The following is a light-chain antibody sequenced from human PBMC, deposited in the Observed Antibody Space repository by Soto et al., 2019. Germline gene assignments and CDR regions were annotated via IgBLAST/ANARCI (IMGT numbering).Light chain of an antibody. V-gene: IGKV3-11*01. CDR3: QQRRNGPFLS. J-gene: IGKJ4*01. CDR1: QRVSNY. CDR2: DAS. Sequence: EIVLTQSPASLSLSPGERDTLSCRASQRVSNYLAWYQQKRGQAPRLLIYDASNRATVIPARFSGSGSGTDFPPTTSSRDPKFFAVYYCQQRRNGPFLSFGGGTRGEIK.